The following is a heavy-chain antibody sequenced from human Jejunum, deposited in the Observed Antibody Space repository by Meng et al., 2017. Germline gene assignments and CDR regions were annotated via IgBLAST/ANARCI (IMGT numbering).Heavy chain of an antibody. J-gene: IGHJ4*02. Sequence: QVQLVELGGGVVQPGKSLRLSCAASGFNFTNYGMHGVRQAPGKGLEWVAVIWHDGSKVFYVDSVRGRFTISRDNSHNTVDLQMNSVRVDDTAVYFCLRGRDYWGQGTLVTVSS. D-gene: IGHD3-10*01. CDR2: IWHDGSKV. CDR1: GFNFTNYG. CDR3: LRGRDY. V-gene: IGHV3-33*01.